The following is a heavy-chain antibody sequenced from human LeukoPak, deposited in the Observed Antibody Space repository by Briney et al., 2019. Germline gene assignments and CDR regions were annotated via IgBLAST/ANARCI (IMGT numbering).Heavy chain of an antibody. Sequence: GGSLRLSCAASGFAFNNAWMTWVRQAPGERLEWVGSIRGKPDGETTDYAAPVQGRFTISRDDSKDTLYLQMNSLKTEDTAVYYCILAAAGPAYWGQGTLVTVSS. CDR1: GFAFNNAW. D-gene: IGHD6-13*01. J-gene: IGHJ4*02. V-gene: IGHV3-15*01. CDR3: ILAAAGPAY. CDR2: IRGKPDGETT.